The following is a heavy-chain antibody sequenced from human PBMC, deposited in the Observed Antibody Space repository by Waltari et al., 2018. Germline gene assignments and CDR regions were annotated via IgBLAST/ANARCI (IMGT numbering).Heavy chain of an antibody. CDR2: VDPEDGET. Sequence: EVQLVQSGAEVKKHGATVEISCKASGYAFTDYYMHWVQQAPGKGLEWMGRVDPEDGETIYAEKFQGRVTITADTSTDTAYMELRSLRSDDTAVYYCGRDRGVDTVWFWGQGTLVTVSS. J-gene: IGHJ4*02. CDR1: GYAFTDYY. D-gene: IGHD5-18*01. CDR3: GRDRGVDTVWF. V-gene: IGHV1-69-2*01.